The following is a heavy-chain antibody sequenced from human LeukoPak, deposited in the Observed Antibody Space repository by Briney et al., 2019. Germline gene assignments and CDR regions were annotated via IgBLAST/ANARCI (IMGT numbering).Heavy chain of an antibody. Sequence: QPGGSLRLSCAASGFTFSSYSMNWVRQAPGKGLEWVSYISSSSSTIYYADSVKGRFTISRDNAKNSLYLQMNSLRAEDTAVYCCARRGNDYVWGSYDYWGQGTLVTVSS. V-gene: IGHV3-48*01. J-gene: IGHJ4*02. D-gene: IGHD3-16*01. CDR3: ARRGNDYVWGSYDY. CDR2: ISSSSSTI. CDR1: GFTFSSYS.